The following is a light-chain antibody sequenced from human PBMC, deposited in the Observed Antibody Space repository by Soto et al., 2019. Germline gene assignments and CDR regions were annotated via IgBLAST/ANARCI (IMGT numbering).Light chain of an antibody. Sequence: EIVLTQSPGTLSLSPGERATLSCRASQSVSSSYLAWYQQKPGQAPRLLIYGASSRATGIPDRFSGSGSGTDFTLTISRLQAEDVAVYYCQQYRSAAPFTFGQGTKLEIK. J-gene: IGKJ2*01. CDR2: GAS. CDR3: QQYRSAAPFT. V-gene: IGKV3-20*01. CDR1: QSVSSSY.